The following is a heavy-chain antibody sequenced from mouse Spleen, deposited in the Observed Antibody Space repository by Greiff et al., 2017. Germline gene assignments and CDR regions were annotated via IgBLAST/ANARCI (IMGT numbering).Heavy chain of an antibody. CDR2: ISYDGSN. CDR1: GYSITSGYY. J-gene: IGHJ2*01. V-gene: IGHV3-6*01. Sequence: EVKLEESGPGLVKPSQSLSLTCSVTGYSITSGYYWNWIRQFPGNKLEWMGYISYDGSNNYNPSLKNRISITRDTSKNQFFLKLNSVTTEDTATYYCASYYGSSFLGYWGQGTTLTVSS. D-gene: IGHD1-1*01. CDR3: ASYYGSSFLGY.